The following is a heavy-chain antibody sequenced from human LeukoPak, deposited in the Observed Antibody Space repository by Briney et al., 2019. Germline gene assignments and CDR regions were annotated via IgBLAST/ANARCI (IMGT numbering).Heavy chain of an antibody. V-gene: IGHV3-23*01. J-gene: IGHJ5*02. CDR1: GFAFSNTW. D-gene: IGHD6-13*01. CDR2: ISGSGGST. Sequence: GGSLRLSCAASGFAFSNTWMSWVRQAPGKGLEWVSAISGSGGSTYYADSVKGRFTTSRDNSKNTLYLQMNSLRAEDTAVYYCAKAKQQLVEPRFDPWGQGTLVTVSS. CDR3: AKAKQQLVEPRFDP.